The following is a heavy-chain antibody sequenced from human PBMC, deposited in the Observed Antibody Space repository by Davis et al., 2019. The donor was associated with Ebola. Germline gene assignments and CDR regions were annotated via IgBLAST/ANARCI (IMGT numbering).Heavy chain of an antibody. D-gene: IGHD1-26*01. J-gene: IGHJ5*02. Sequence: ASVKVSCKASGYTFTSYGISWVRQAPGQGLEWMGWISGDNGNTKYAQKLQGRVSMTTDTSTSTAYMELRSLRSDDTAVYYCGRDVLVGATSAWGQGTLVTVSS. CDR2: ISGDNGNT. V-gene: IGHV1-18*01. CDR3: GRDVLVGATSA. CDR1: GYTFTSYG.